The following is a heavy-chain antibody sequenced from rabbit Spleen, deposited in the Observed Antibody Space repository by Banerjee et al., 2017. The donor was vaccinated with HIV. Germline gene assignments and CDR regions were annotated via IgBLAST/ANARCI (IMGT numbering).Heavy chain of an antibody. Sequence: QSLEESGGDLVKPGASLTLTCTASGFSFSSRYYMNWVRQAPGKGLEWIACIDAGSSGDTYYASWAKGRFTISKTSSTTVTLQMTSLTAADTATYFCARDLAGVIGWNFNLWGPGTLVTVS. CDR3: ARDLAGVIGWNFNL. D-gene: IGHD4-1*01. CDR2: IDAGSSGDT. V-gene: IGHV1S40*01. J-gene: IGHJ4*01. CDR1: GFSFSSRYY.